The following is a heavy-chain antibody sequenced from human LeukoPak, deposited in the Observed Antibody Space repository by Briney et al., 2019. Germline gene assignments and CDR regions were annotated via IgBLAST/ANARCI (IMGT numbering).Heavy chain of an antibody. V-gene: IGHV3-23*01. J-gene: IGHJ4*02. CDR1: GFTFTNYA. Sequence: GGSLRLSCAASGFTFTNYAMTWVRQAPGKGLEWVSSISASGVMTYYPDSVKGRFTVSRDNSKNSLYLQMSSLTAADTAVYYCAKDRSIGTYYTFDHWGQGTLVTVSS. D-gene: IGHD1-26*01. CDR3: AKDRSIGTYYTFDH. CDR2: ISASGVMT.